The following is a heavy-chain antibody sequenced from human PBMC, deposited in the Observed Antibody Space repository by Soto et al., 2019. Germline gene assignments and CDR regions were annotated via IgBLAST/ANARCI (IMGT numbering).Heavy chain of an antibody. D-gene: IGHD1-26*01. CDR3: AREGSGSGSYYTPWFDP. CDR1: GYTFTGYY. V-gene: IGHV1-2*04. CDR2: INPNSGGT. Sequence: ASVKGTCKASGYTFTGYYMHWVRQAPGQGLEWMGWINPNSGGTNYAQKFQGWVTMTRDTSISTAYMELSRLRSDDTAVYYCAREGSGSGSYYTPWFDPWGQGTLVTVS. J-gene: IGHJ5*02.